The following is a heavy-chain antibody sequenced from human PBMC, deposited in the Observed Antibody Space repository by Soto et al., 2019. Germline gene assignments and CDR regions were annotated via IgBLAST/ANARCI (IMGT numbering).Heavy chain of an antibody. CDR3: ARDRNYYDSSGYYENWFDP. CDR2: ISSSSSYI. Sequence: SGGSLRLSCAASGFTFSSYSMNWVRQAPGKGLEWVSSISSSSSYIYYADSVKGRFTISRDNAKNSLYLQMNSLRAEDTAVYYCARDRNYYDSSGYYENWFDPWGQGA. D-gene: IGHD3-22*01. CDR1: GFTFSSYS. J-gene: IGHJ5*02. V-gene: IGHV3-21*01.